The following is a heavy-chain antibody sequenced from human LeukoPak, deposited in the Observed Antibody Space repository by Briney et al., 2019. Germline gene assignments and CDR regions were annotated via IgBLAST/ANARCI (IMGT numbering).Heavy chain of an antibody. CDR1: GYSFSTFG. D-gene: IGHD6-19*01. J-gene: IGHJ4*02. CDR2: FSADNANT. V-gene: IGHV1-18*01. Sequence: ASVKASCKTSGYSFSTFGISWVRQAPGQGFEWMGWFSADNANTNYAQHFQDRVTMTTDTSTNSAYMELRSLISDDTAVYYCAKDWGGDGWFSPTFDYWGQGTLVTVSS. CDR3: AKDWGGDGWFSPTFDY.